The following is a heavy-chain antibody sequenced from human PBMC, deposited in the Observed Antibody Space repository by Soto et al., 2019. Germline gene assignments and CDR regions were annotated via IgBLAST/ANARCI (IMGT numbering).Heavy chain of an antibody. Sequence: LRLACAASGFTFSSYWMSGVRQAPGKGVEWVANIKQDGSEKDYVDSVNGRFTISRDNAKNSLYLQMNSLRAEDTAVYYWARGEYSSSWRYYYYYGMDVWGQGTTVTVSS. V-gene: IGHV3-7*03. D-gene: IGHD6-6*01. CDR1: GFTFSSYW. CDR2: IKQDGSEK. J-gene: IGHJ6*02. CDR3: ARGEYSSSWRYYYYYGMDV.